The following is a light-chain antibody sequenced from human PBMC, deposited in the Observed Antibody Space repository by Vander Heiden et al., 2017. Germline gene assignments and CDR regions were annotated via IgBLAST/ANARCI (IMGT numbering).Light chain of an antibody. Sequence: QSALTQPASVSGSPGQSITISCTGTSSDVGRYNLVSWYQQHPGKAPKLMIYEGSKRPSGVSNRFSGSKSGNTASLTISGLQAEDEADYYCCSYAGSSFYVFRTGTKVTVL. CDR3: CSYAGSSFYV. CDR1: SSDVGRYNL. V-gene: IGLV2-23*01. J-gene: IGLJ1*01. CDR2: EGS.